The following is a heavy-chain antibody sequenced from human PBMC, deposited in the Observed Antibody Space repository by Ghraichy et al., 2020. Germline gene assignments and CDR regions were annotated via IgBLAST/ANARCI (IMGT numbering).Heavy chain of an antibody. Sequence: GALNISCVGSGFTFSAYSMNWVRQSPGKSLEWVSYITSSSRTTSYADSVKGRFTISRDNAQNSVYLQMNSLRDEDTAVYYCARGSKVVRFFYYDGMDVWGQGTTVTVSS. CDR3: ARGSKVVRFFYYDGMDV. D-gene: IGHD4-23*01. J-gene: IGHJ6*02. CDR1: GFTFSAYS. CDR2: ITSSSRTT. V-gene: IGHV3-48*02.